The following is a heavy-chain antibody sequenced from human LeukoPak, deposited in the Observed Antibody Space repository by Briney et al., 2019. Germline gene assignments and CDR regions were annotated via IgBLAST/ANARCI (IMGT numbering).Heavy chain of an antibody. Sequence: ASVNVSCKGSGYTFTDYAVHWVRQAPGQRLEWLGWINPGNGDTKYSQNFQGRVTVTSDTSAATAYVELNSLTSEDTAVYYCARERWHCRVNCYSVYYYALDVWGQGTTVTVSS. CDR3: ARERWHCRVNCYSVYYYALDV. CDR1: GYTFTDYA. D-gene: IGHD2-15*01. V-gene: IGHV1-3*01. CDR2: INPGNGDT. J-gene: IGHJ6*02.